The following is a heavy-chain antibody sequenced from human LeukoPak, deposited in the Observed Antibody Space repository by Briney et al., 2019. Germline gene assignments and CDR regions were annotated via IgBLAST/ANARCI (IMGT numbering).Heavy chain of an antibody. J-gene: IGHJ6*02. CDR3: AVLRFLDPAGPEAYGMDV. Sequence: GGSLRLSCAASGFTFSSYGMHWVRQAPGKGLEWVAVIWYDGSNKYYADSVKGRFTISRDNSKNTLYLQMNSLRAEDTAVYYCAVLRFLDPAGPEAYGMDVWGQGTTVTVSS. V-gene: IGHV3-33*01. D-gene: IGHD3-3*01. CDR1: GFTFSSYG. CDR2: IWYDGSNK.